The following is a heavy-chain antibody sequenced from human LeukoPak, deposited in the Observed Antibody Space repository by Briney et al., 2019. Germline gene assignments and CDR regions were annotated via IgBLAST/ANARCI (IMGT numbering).Heavy chain of an antibody. D-gene: IGHD4-17*01. CDR1: GYTFTGYY. V-gene: IGHV1-2*02. J-gene: IGHJ4*02. CDR2: INPNSGGT. Sequence: GASVKVSSKASGYTFTGYYMHWVRQAPGQGLEWMGWINPNSGGTNYAQKFQGRVTMTRDTSISTAYMELSRLRSDDTAVYYCARVYEDDYGDFFDYWGQGTLVTVSS. CDR3: ARVYEDDYGDFFDY.